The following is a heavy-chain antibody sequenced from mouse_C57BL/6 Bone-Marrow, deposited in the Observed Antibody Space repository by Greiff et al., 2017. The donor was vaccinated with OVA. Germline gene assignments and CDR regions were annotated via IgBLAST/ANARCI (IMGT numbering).Heavy chain of an antibody. CDR3: ALRYFDY. CDR2: IYPRDGST. D-gene: IGHD1-1*01. V-gene: IGHV1-85*01. J-gene: IGHJ2*01. Sequence: LEESGPELVKPGASVKLSCKASGYTFTSYDINGVKQRPGQGLEWIGWIYPRDGSTKYNEKFKGKATLTVDTSSSTAYMELHSLTSEDSAVYFCALRYFDYWGQGTTLTVSS. CDR1: GYTFTSYD.